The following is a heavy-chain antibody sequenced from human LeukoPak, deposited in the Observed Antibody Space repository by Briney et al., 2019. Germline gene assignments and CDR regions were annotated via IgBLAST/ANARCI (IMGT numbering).Heavy chain of an antibody. J-gene: IGHJ1*01. CDR3: VRWGVEAGMEH. V-gene: IGHV3-7*01. CDR2: INPDGSDT. D-gene: IGHD6-19*01. CDR1: GFTFSSYW. Sequence: PGGSLRLSCEASGFTFSSYWMGWARQAPGKGLEWVANINPDGSDTYYVDSVKGRFTISRDNAKKSMFLQMNSLRVEETAVYYCVRWGVEAGMEHWGQGTLITVSS.